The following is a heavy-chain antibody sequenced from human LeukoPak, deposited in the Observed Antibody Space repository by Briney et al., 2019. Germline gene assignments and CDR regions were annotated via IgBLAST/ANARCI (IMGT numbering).Heavy chain of an antibody. CDR3: ARGFGELTMDV. V-gene: IGHV1-69*05. Sequence: SVKVSCKAPGGTFSSYAISWVRQAPGQGLEWMGGIIPIFGTANYAQKFQGRVTITTDESTSTAYMELTSLRSEDTAVYFCARGFGELTMDVWGKGTTVTVSS. D-gene: IGHD3-10*01. J-gene: IGHJ6*03. CDR1: GGTFSSYA. CDR2: IIPIFGTA.